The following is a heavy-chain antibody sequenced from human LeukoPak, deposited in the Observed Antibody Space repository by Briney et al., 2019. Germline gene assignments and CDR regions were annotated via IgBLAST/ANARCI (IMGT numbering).Heavy chain of an antibody. CDR2: IIPIFGTA. CDR1: GGTFSSYA. CDR3: ARNTYSSAEGFDP. Sequence: SVKVSCKASGGTFSSYAISWVRQAPGQGLEWMGRIIPIFGTANYAQKFQGRVTITTDESTSTAYMELSSLRSEDTAVYYCARNTYSSAEGFDPWGQGTLVTVSS. D-gene: IGHD6-25*01. J-gene: IGHJ5*02. V-gene: IGHV1-69*05.